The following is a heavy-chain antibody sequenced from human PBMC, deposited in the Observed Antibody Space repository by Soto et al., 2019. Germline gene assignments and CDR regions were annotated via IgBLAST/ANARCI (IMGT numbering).Heavy chain of an antibody. D-gene: IGHD4-17*01. V-gene: IGHV3-30*03. Sequence: GGSLRLSCAASGFTFSSYGMHWVRQAPGKGLEWVAVISYDGSNKYYADSVKGRFTISRDNSKNTLYLQMNSLRAEDTAVYYCARDDDYGDLHAFDIWGQGTMVTVSS. CDR1: GFTFSSYG. CDR2: ISYDGSNK. CDR3: ARDDDYGDLHAFDI. J-gene: IGHJ3*02.